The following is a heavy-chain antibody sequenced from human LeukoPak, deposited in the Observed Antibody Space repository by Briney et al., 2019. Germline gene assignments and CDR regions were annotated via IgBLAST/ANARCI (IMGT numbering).Heavy chain of an antibody. Sequence: PGGSLRLSCAASGFTFSSYWMSWVRQAPGKGLEWVANIKQDGSEKYYVDSVKGRFTISRDNAKNSLYLQMNSLRAEDTAVYYCAPHPSTMIVVVIGSWGQGTLVTVSS. CDR1: GFTFSSYW. CDR2: IKQDGSEK. J-gene: IGHJ4*02. CDR3: APHPSTMIVVVIGS. V-gene: IGHV3-7*01. D-gene: IGHD3-22*01.